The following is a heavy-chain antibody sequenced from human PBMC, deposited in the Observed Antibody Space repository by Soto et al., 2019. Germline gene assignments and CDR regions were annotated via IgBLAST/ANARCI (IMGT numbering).Heavy chain of an antibody. CDR1: GNSVNTHNYY. J-gene: IGHJ4*02. CDR3: AMGDRVYGGNSAFYVVEY. V-gene: IGHV4-61*03. CDR2: IHHRWTT. D-gene: IGHD4-17*01. Sequence: QLQMQETGPGLVKPSETLSLTCSVSGNSVNTHNYYWSWIRQPPGGGLEWIGHIHHRWTTKYNPSLKSRVTMIVDTSMIRFSLMLVSVIATDTLVCCCAMGDRVYGGNSAFYVVEYWGRGSLVTVSS.